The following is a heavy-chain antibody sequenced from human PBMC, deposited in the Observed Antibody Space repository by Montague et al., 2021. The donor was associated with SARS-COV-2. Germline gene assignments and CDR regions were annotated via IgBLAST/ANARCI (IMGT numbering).Heavy chain of an antibody. CDR1: GGSISSYY. CDR3: ARLGLQLLGGHYFDY. J-gene: IGHJ4*02. D-gene: IGHD5-24*01. Sequence: SETRSLTCTVSGGSISSYYWSWIRQPPGKGLEWIGYIYYSGSTNXNPSLKSRVTTSVDTSKNQFSLKLSSVTAADTAVYYCARLGLQLLGGHYFDYWGQGTLVTVSS. CDR2: IYYSGST. V-gene: IGHV4-59*08.